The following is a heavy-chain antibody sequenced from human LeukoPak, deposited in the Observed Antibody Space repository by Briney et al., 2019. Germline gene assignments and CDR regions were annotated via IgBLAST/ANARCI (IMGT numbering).Heavy chain of an antibody. CDR3: ARLDCFVEGCYNH. Sequence: PSETLSLTCSVSGDSVTSSYWNWIRQPPGKGLEWIVYVSSDGTTNYTPSLRSRLIMSVDTAKNDISLILTSVTASDTAIYYCARLDCFVEGCYNHWGRGTLVTVSS. CDR1: GDSVTSSY. D-gene: IGHD2-15*01. J-gene: IGHJ4*02. CDR2: VSSDGTT. V-gene: IGHV4-59*08.